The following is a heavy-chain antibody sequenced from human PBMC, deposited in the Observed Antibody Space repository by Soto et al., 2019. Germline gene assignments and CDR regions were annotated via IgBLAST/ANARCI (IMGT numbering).Heavy chain of an antibody. D-gene: IGHD6-19*01. J-gene: IGHJ6*02. Sequence: SETLSLTCTVSGGSISSSSYYWGWIRQPPGKGLEWIGSIYYSGSTYYNPPLKSRVTISVDTSKNQFSLKLSSVTAADTAVYYCARDKPSGTRQGIAVAGDYYGMDVWGQGTTVTVSS. V-gene: IGHV4-39*02. CDR2: IYYSGST. CDR1: GGSISSSSYY. CDR3: ARDKPSGTRQGIAVAGDYYGMDV.